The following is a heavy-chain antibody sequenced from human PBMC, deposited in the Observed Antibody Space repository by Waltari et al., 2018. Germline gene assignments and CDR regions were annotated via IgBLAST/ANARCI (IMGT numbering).Heavy chain of an antibody. CDR2: VYTSGGA. J-gene: IGHJ5*02. CDR1: GGSISSFH. Sequence: QVQLRESGPGLVKPSETLSLTCSVSGGSISSFHWSWIRQPAGKGLEWIGRVYTSGGANYNPSLESRVTRSVDTSKNQFSLKLSSVTAADTAVYYCARDVVPASVDRPPRGWFDPWGQGTLVTVSS. CDR3: ARDVVPASVDRPPRGWFDP. V-gene: IGHV4-4*07. D-gene: IGHD2-2*01.